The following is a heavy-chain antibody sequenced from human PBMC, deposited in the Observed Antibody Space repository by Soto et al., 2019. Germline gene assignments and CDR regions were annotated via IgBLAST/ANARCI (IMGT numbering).Heavy chain of an antibody. J-gene: IGHJ6*02. V-gene: IGHV4-61*01. CDR2: IYYSGST. CDR1: GGSVSSGSYY. CDR3: ARNFFYYYGSGRLPPGRGYYYGMDV. Sequence: SETLSLTCTVSGGSVSSGSYYWSWIRQPPGKGLERIGYIYYSGSTNYNPSLKSRVTISVDTSKNQFSLKLSSVTAADTAVYYCARNFFYYYGSGRLPPGRGYYYGMDVWGQGTTVTVSS. D-gene: IGHD3-10*01.